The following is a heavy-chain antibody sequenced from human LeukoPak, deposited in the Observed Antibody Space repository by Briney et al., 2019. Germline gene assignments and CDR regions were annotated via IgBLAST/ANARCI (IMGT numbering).Heavy chain of an antibody. CDR3: ARVVGYCSSTSCYPGAAGDAFDI. CDR1: GFTFSSYW. V-gene: IGHV3-74*01. J-gene: IGHJ3*02. Sequence: QPGGSLRLSCAATGFTFSSYWMHWVRHAPGKGLVWVSRINSDGSSTSYADSVKGRFTISRDNAKNTLYLQMNSLRAEDTAVYYCARVVGYCSSTSCYPGAAGDAFDIWGQGTMVTVSS. CDR2: INSDGSST. D-gene: IGHD2-2*01.